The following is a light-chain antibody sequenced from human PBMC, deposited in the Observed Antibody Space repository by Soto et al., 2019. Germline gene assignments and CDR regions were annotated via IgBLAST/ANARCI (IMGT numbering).Light chain of an antibody. CDR2: DAS. CDR3: EQYNSYSPV. Sequence: ITRCRAPVSGWIADAVKSALWASQSISSWVAWYQQKPGKAPKLLIYDASSLESGVPSRVSGIGSGTECTLAISSLQPDDLAAHYCEQYNSYSPVFGQGTKVDIK. CDR1: QSISSW. V-gene: IGKV1-5*01. J-gene: IGKJ1*01.